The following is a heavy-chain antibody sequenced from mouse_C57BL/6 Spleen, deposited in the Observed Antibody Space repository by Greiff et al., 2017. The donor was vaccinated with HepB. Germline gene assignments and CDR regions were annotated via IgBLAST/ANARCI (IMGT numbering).Heavy chain of an antibody. J-gene: IGHJ1*03. CDR1: GYTFTSYW. V-gene: IGHV1-61*01. Sequence: QVQLQQPGAELVRPGSSVKLSCKASGYTFTSYWMDWVKQRPGQGLEWIGNIYPSDSETHYNQKFKDKATLTVDKSSSTAYMQLSSLTSEDSAVYYCARRSLTTVVAHWYFDVWGTGTTVTISS. CDR3: ARRSLTTVVAHWYFDV. CDR2: IYPSDSET. D-gene: IGHD1-1*01.